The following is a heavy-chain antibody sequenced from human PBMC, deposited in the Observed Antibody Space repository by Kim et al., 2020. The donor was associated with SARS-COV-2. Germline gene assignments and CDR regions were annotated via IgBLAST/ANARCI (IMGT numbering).Heavy chain of an antibody. D-gene: IGHD3-10*01. Sequence: GGSLRLSCAASGFTFSSYAMHWVRQAPGKGLEWVAVISYDGSNKYYADSVKGRFTISRDNSKNTLYLQMNSLRAEDTAVYYCARENSMVRGVILRYYYYCYGMGVWGQGTPGTGPS. CDR3: ARENSMVRGVILRYYYYCYGMGV. J-gene: IGHJ6*01. V-gene: IGHV3-30*04. CDR2: ISYDGSNK. CDR1: GFTFSSYA.